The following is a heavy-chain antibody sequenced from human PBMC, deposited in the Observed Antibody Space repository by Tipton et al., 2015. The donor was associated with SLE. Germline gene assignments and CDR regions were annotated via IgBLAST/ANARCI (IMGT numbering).Heavy chain of an antibody. D-gene: IGHD3-16*01. CDR1: GGSFSGYF. CDR2: INHIGRT. J-gene: IGHJ4*02. Sequence: TLSLTCAVYGGSFSGYFWSWIRQPPGKGLEWIGEINHIGRTNYKSSLKSRLTISVDPSKNQFSLKLRSVTAADRAVYYCARGIWGSYEGSDYWGQGTLVTVSS. CDR3: ARGIWGSYEGSDY. V-gene: IGHV4-34*01.